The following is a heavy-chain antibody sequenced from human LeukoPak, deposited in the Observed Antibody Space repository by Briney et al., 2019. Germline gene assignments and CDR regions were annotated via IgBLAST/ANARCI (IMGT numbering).Heavy chain of an antibody. CDR3: ARNGLAANGYFDY. J-gene: IGHJ4*02. CDR1: GFTFSSYG. Sequence: GGSLRLSCAASGFTFSSYGMSWVRQAPGKGLEWVSYISSSGTTINYSDSVKGRFTISRDNAKNSLYLQMNSLRAEDTAVYYCARNGLAANGYFDYWGQGTLVTVSS. CDR2: ISSSGTTI. V-gene: IGHV3-48*04. D-gene: IGHD2-8*01.